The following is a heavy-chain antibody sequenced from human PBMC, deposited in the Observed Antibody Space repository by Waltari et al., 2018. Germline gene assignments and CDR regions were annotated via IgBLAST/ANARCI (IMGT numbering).Heavy chain of an antibody. V-gene: IGHV3-23*01. CDR1: GFTSSSYA. D-gene: IGHD3-16*01. CDR2: SSASGGST. J-gene: IGHJ4*02. Sequence: DVQLLESGGGLVQSGGSLRLSCTASGFTSSSYAMTWVRQAPGKGVEWVSASSASGGSTYYADSVKGRFTISRDNSKNTMYLQMNSLRAEDSAVYYCATSQFNYAFYFDYWGQGTLVTVSS. CDR3: ATSQFNYAFYFDY.